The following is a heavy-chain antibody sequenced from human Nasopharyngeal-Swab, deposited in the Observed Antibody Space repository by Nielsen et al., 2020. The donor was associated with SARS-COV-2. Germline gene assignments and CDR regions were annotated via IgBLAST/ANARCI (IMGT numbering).Heavy chain of an antibody. CDR3: ARRNKNILTGFDY. Sequence: SETLCLTCAVSGGSISSGGYSWSWIRQPPGKGLEWIGYIYHSGSTYHNPSLKSRVTISVDRSKNQFSLKLSSVTAADTAVYYCARRNKNILTGFDYWGQGTLVTVSS. J-gene: IGHJ4*02. CDR1: GGSISSGGYS. D-gene: IGHD3-9*01. CDR2: IYHSGST. V-gene: IGHV4-30-2*01.